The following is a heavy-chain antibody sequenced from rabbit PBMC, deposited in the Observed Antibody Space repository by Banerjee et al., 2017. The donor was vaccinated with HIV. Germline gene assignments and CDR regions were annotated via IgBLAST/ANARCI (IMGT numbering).Heavy chain of an antibody. CDR2: IYAGSSGST. Sequence: QSLEESGGDLVKPGASLTLTCTASGFSFSSSYCMCWVRQAPGKGLEWIACIYAGSSGSTYYASWAKGRFTNSKSSSTTVTLQMTSLTAADTATYFCARGDNDDYGGCYFNLWGPGTLVTVS. D-gene: IGHD2-1*01. CDR3: ARGDNDDYGGCYFNL. CDR1: GFSFSSSYC. V-gene: IGHV1S40*01. J-gene: IGHJ4*01.